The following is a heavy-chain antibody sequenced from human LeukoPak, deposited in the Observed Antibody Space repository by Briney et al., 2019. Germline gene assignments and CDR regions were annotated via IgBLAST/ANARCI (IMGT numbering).Heavy chain of an antibody. CDR2: ISGSGGST. J-gene: IGHJ4*02. Sequence: PGGSLRLSCAASGFTFSSYAMSWVRQAPGKGLEWVSAISGSGGSTYYADSVKGRFTISRDNSKNTLCLQMNSLRAEDTAVYYCAKLMSRIQYYYDSGSYSHDYWGQGTLVTVSS. CDR1: GFTFSSYA. CDR3: AKLMSRIQYYYDSGSYSHDY. V-gene: IGHV3-23*01. D-gene: IGHD3-10*01.